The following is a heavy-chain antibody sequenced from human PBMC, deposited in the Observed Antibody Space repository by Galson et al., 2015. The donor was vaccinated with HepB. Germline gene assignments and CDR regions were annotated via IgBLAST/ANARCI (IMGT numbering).Heavy chain of an antibody. CDR1: GFSFSNYG. D-gene: IGHD2-2*01. CDR3: ARDRVYCSSISCYPPPGIGFDY. V-gene: IGHV3-33*01. J-gene: IGHJ4*02. CDR2: IWYDGSNK. Sequence: SLRLSCAASGFSFSNYGMHWVRQAPGKGLEWVAVIWYDGSNKYYADSVKGRFTISRDNSKNTLYLQMNSLRAEDTAVYYCARDRVYCSSISCYPPPGIGFDYWGQGTLVTVSS.